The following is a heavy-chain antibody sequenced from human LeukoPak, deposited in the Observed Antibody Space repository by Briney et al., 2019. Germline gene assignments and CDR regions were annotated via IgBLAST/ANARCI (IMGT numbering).Heavy chain of an antibody. D-gene: IGHD5-18*01. CDR3: ARAKDTAMAPYYFDY. CDR1: DGSITGYY. CDR2: IYYSGST. V-gene: IGHV4-59*01. Sequence: SETLSLTCTVSDGSITGYYWSWIRQPPGKGLEYIGYIYYSGSTNYNPSLKSRASISVDTSKNQFSLKLSSVTAADTAVYYCARAKDTAMAPYYFDYWGQGTLVTASS. J-gene: IGHJ4*02.